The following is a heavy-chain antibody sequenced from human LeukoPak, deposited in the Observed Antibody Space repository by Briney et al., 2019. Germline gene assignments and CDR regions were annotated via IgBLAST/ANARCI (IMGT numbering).Heavy chain of an antibody. CDR2: ISSSSSTI. J-gene: IGHJ4*02. D-gene: IGHD5-18*01. V-gene: IGHV3-48*04. Sequence: PGGSLRLSCAASGFTFSSYSMNWVRQAPGKGLEWVSYISSSSSTIYYADSVKGRFTISRDNAKNSLYLQMDSLRAEDTAVYYCAKDRRYSYGYYFDYWGQGTLVTVSS. CDR3: AKDRRYSYGYYFDY. CDR1: GFTFSSYS.